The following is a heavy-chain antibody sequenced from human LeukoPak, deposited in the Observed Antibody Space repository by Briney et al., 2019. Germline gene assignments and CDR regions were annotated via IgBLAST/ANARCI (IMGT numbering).Heavy chain of an antibody. V-gene: IGHV3-23*01. J-gene: IGHJ5*02. CDR3: AKEQQIPNWFDP. CDR2: ISGSGGST. CDR1: GFTFSSYA. D-gene: IGHD6-13*01. Sequence: GSLRLSCAASGFTFSSYAMSWVCQAPGKGLEWVSAISGSGGSTYYADSVKGRFTISRDNSKNTLYLQMNSLRAEDTAVYYCAKEQQIPNWFDPWGQGTLVTVSS.